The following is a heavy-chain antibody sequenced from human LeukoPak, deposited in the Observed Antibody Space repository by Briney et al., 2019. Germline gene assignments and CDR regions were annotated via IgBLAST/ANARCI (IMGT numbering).Heavy chain of an antibody. CDR3: AKRGWDLVVY. CDR1: GFILSSYA. CDR2: ISTGGGST. Sequence: GGSLRLSCAASGFILSSYAMGWVRQAPGKGLEWVSAISTGGGSTYYADSVKGRFTISRDNSKNTLYLQMNSLRAEDTAVYYCAKRGWDLVVYWGQGTLVTVSS. V-gene: IGHV3-23*01. J-gene: IGHJ4*02. D-gene: IGHD1-26*01.